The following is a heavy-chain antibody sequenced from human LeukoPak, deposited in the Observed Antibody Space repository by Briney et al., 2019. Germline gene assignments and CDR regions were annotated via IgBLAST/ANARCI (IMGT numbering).Heavy chain of an antibody. V-gene: IGHV4-39*07. J-gene: IGHJ4*02. Sequence: SETLSLTCTVSGGSISSTSYYWGWIRQPPGKGLEWIGNIYYSGSAYYNPSLESRVTISVDTSKNQSSLKLTSVTAADTAVYYCASVPEPYYFDYWGQGTLVTVS. CDR1: GGSISSTSYY. D-gene: IGHD1-14*01. CDR3: ASVPEPYYFDY. CDR2: IYYSGSA.